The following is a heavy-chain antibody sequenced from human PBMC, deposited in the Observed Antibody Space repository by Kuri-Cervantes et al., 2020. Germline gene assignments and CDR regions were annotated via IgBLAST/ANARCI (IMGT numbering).Heavy chain of an antibody. Sequence: GSLKISCAASGFTFSSYAMHWVRQAPGKGLEWVAVISYDGSNKYYADSVKGRFTFSRDNSKNTLYLQMNSLRAEDTAVYYCAKGQIYGSGMNWFDPWGQGTLVTVSS. CDR3: AKGQIYGSGMNWFDP. D-gene: IGHD3-10*01. J-gene: IGHJ5*02. CDR1: GFTFSSYA. V-gene: IGHV3-30-3*01. CDR2: ISYDGSNK.